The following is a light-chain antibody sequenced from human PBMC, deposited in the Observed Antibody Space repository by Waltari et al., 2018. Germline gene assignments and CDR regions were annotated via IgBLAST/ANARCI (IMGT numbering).Light chain of an antibody. J-gene: IGLJ3*02. CDR1: SSDIGSYNY. CDR3: NSYTSSTTLV. Sequence: QSALTQPASVSGSPGQSITISCTGTSSDIGSYNYVSWYQQHPCKAPKLIIYDVTNRPSGVSNRFSGSKSGNTASLTISGLQAEDEADYYCNSYTSSTTLVFGGGTKLTVL. CDR2: DVT. V-gene: IGLV2-14*03.